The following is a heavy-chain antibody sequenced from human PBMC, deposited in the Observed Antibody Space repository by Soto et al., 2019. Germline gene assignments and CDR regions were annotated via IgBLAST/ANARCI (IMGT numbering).Heavy chain of an antibody. Sequence: SENLSLTCTVSGGSVSSGSYYWSWIRQPPGKGLEWIGYVYYSGSTNYNPSLKSRVTISVDTSKNQFSLKLSSVTAADTAVYYCARDFCGRDCYDDYYYYAMDVWGQGTRVTVSS. CDR3: ARDFCGRDCYDDYYYYAMDV. CDR1: GGSVSSGSYY. CDR2: VYYSGST. D-gene: IGHD2-21*02. J-gene: IGHJ6*02. V-gene: IGHV4-61*01.